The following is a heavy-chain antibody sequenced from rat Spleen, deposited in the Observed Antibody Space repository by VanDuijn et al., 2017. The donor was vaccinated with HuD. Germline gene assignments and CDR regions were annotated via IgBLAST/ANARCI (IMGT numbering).Heavy chain of an antibody. J-gene: IGHJ4*01. CDR2: ISYEGSST. Sequence: EVQLVESGGGLVQPGRSLKLSCAASGFTFSDYYMAWVRQAPKKGLEWVTSISYEGSSTYYGDSVKGRFTISRDNAKSTLYLQMNSLRSEDTATDYCARHMANPYYVMDVWGQGASVTVSS. CDR1: GFTFSDYY. D-gene: IGHD3-4*01. V-gene: IGHV5-22*01. CDR3: ARHMANPYYVMDV.